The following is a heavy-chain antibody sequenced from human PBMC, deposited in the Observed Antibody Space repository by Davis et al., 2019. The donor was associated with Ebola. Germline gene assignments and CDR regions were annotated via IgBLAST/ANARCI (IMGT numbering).Heavy chain of an antibody. CDR1: GFTFSSYA. CDR3: AKATSPIRVDTPIGY. Sequence: GESLKISCAASGFTFSSYAMSWVRQAPGKGLEWVSSLSGSGGSTYYADSVKGRFTISRDNSKNTLYLQMNSLRADDTAVYYSAKATSPIRVDTPIGYWGQGTLVTVSS. J-gene: IGHJ4*02. CDR2: LSGSGGST. D-gene: IGHD5-18*01. V-gene: IGHV3-23*01.